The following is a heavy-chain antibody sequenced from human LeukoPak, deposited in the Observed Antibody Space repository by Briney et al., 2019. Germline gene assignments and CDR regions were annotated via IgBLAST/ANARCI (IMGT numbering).Heavy chain of an antibody. Sequence: SETLSLTCTVSGDSISSSHYYWGWIRQSPGKGLEWIGSIYSGGETHYNPSLNSRVTIFLDTSKNRFSLNLISVSATDTAVYYCVRDYSNFVQGDWGQGTLVTVSS. J-gene: IGHJ4*02. CDR2: IYSGGET. CDR1: GDSISSSHYY. CDR3: VRDYSNFVQGD. V-gene: IGHV4-39*02. D-gene: IGHD4-11*01.